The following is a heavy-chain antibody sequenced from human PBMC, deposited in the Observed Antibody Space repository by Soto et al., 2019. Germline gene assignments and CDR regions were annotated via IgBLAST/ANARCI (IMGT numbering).Heavy chain of an antibody. V-gene: IGHV3-21*01. CDR2: ISSGSTYI. J-gene: IGHJ3*02. CDR1: GFTFSTYS. D-gene: IGHD3-16*01. CDR3: ARDPWGRRDACDI. Sequence: EVQLVESGGGLVKPGGSLRLSCAASGFTFSTYSMNWVRQAPGTGLEWVSSISSGSTYIYYADSVKGRFTISRDNAKNSLYLQMNSLRAEDTAVYYCARDPWGRRDACDIWGQGTMVTVCS.